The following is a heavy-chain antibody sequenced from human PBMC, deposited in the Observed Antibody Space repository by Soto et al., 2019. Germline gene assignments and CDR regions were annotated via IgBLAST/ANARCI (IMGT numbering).Heavy chain of an antibody. CDR2: IYYSGST. V-gene: IGHV4-31*03. CDR1: GGSISSGGYY. J-gene: IGHJ5*02. D-gene: IGHD3-16*01. Sequence: TLSLTCTVSGGSISSGGYYWSWIRQHPGKGLEWIGYIYYSGSTYYNPSLKSRVTISVDTSKNQFSLKLSSVTAADTAVYYCARTFVRWHGGYWFDPWGQGTLVTVSS. CDR3: ARTFVRWHGGYWFDP.